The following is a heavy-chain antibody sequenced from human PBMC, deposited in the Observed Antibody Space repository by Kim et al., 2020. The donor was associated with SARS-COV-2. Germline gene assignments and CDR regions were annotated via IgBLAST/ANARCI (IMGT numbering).Heavy chain of an antibody. V-gene: IGHV4-39*01. J-gene: IGHJ5*02. CDR1: GGSISSSSYY. CDR3: ARLGYYGSGSWDWFDP. CDR2: IYYSGST. Sequence: SETLSLTCTVSGGSISSSSYYWGWIRQPPGKGLEWIGSIYYSGSTYYNPSLKSRVTISVDTSKNQFSLKLSSVTAADTAVYYCARLGYYGSGSWDWFDPWGQGTLVTVSS. D-gene: IGHD3-10*01.